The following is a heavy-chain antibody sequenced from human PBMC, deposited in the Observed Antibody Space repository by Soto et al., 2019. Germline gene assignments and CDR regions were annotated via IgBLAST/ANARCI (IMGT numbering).Heavy chain of an antibody. CDR2: IDGSSDYT. J-gene: IGHJ4*02. D-gene: IGHD2-8*01. CDR3: ARDLRFSSTNYFDF. Sequence: GGSLRLSCTASGFLFTDYYMSWIRQPPGKGLEWLAYIDGSSDYTNSADSVKGRFTISRDNAKNSVFLQMNNLRADDTAAYYCARDLRFSSTNYFDFWGRGTLVTVSS. CDR1: GFLFTDYY. V-gene: IGHV3-11*06.